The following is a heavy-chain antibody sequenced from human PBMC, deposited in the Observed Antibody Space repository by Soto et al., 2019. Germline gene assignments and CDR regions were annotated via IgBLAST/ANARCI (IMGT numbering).Heavy chain of an antibody. CDR3: AKGRAIGYVGGMDV. CDR1: GFSFNIHA. V-gene: IGHV3-30*18. Sequence: QMQLLETGGGVVQPGRSLRLSCAASGFSFNIHAMHWVRQTPGKGLEWVAVISSDGAGKYYADSVRGRFSISRDLSNNTLFLQMNSLKPEDTAVFYFAKGRAIGYVGGMDVWGLGTTVTVSS. CDR2: ISSDGAGK. J-gene: IGHJ6*02. D-gene: IGHD2-15*01.